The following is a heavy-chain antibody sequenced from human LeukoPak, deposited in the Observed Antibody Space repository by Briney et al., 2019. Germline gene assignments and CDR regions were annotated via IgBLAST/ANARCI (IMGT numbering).Heavy chain of an antibody. D-gene: IGHD3-3*01. CDR1: GGSISSSSYY. Sequence: PSETLSLTCTVSGGSISSSSYYWGWIRQPPGKGLEWIGYIHYSGSTYYNPSLKSRVTISVDTSKNQFSLKLSSVTAADTAVYYCARGASRDFWSGYDANWFDPWGQGTLVTVSS. CDR2: IHYSGST. V-gene: IGHV4-30-4*08. J-gene: IGHJ5*02. CDR3: ARGASRDFWSGYDANWFDP.